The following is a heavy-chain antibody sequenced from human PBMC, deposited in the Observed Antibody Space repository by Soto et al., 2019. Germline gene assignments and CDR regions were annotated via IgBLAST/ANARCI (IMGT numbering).Heavy chain of an antibody. CDR1: GFSFSSYS. V-gene: IGHV3-21*01. CDR2: ISSSSTAI. CDR3: FRHTCPECYSICD. D-gene: IGHD3-10*01. J-gene: IGHJ4*02. Sequence: GGSLRLSCAASGFSFSSYSMNWVRQAPGKGLEWVSSISSSSTAIFYGDSVKGRFIISRDNAENSLYLQMNSLRAEDTAVYYCFRHTCPECYSICDWGMGSLVTVSA.